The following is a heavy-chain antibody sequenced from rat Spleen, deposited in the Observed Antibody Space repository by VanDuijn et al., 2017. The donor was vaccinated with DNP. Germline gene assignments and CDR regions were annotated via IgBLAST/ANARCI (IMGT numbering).Heavy chain of an antibody. D-gene: IGHD1-11*01. CDR3: TTDFERGY. Sequence: EVQLVESGGGLVQPGRSLKLSCAASGFTFSDYNMAWVRQAPKKGLERVASITTSGGSTSYRDSVKGRFTISRDNAKTTLYLQMDSLRSEDTATYYCTTDFERGYWGQGVMVTVSS. J-gene: IGHJ2*01. CDR2: ITTSGGST. CDR1: GFTFSDYN. V-gene: IGHV5-27*01.